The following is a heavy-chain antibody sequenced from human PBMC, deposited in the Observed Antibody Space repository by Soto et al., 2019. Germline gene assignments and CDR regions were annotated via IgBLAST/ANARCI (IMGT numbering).Heavy chain of an antibody. CDR2: TSHDGGT. J-gene: IGHJ4*02. CDR1: SGSIDNVYW. Sequence: SETLSLTCAVSSGSIDNVYWWGWLRQSPGKGLEWIGETSHDGGTNYNPSLEGRVTISVDTSKNQFSLELSSVTAADTAVYYRARTRGFTNDYWGRGPLVT. CDR3: ARTRGFTNDY. D-gene: IGHD3-3*01. V-gene: IGHV4-4*02.